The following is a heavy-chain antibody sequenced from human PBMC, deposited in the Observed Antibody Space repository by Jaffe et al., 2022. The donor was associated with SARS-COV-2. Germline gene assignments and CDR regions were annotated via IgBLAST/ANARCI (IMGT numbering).Heavy chain of an antibody. Sequence: EVQLVESGGGLVQPGGSLRLSCAASGFTFSNYAMSWVRQAPGKGLEWVSAISATGGSTYYADSVKGRFTISRDNSKNTLYLQMNSLRAEDTAVYYCAKVDGSTSRYGNSFDIWGQGTMVTVSS. J-gene: IGHJ3*02. D-gene: IGHD2-2*01. CDR3: AKVDGSTSRYGNSFDI. CDR2: ISATGGST. V-gene: IGHV3-23*04. CDR1: GFTFSNYA.